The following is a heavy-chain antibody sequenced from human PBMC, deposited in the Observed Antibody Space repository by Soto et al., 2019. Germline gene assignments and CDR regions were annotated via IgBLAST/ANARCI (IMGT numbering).Heavy chain of an antibody. CDR2: ISGSDGHT. CDR1: GFTFSDYA. CDR3: ARSYQWLVLGQYCFEY. V-gene: IGHV3-23*01. J-gene: IGHJ4*02. D-gene: IGHD6-19*01. Sequence: GGSLRLSCAASGFTFSDYAMTWVRQAPGKGLEWVSTISGSDGHTYYADSLKGRFTISRDNSENALYLQMNSLRAEDTAVYYCARSYQWLVLGQYCFEYWGQGTLVTVSS.